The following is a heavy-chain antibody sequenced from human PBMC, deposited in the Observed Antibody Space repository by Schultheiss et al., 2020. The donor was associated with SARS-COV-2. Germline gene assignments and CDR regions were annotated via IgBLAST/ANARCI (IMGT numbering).Heavy chain of an antibody. V-gene: IGHV1-69*01. CDR1: GYTFTSYA. D-gene: IGHD4-11*01. J-gene: IGHJ6*03. Sequence: KISCKASGYTFTSYAISWVRQAPGQGLEWVGGIIPIFGTANYAQKFQGRVTITADESTSTAYMELSSLRSEDTAVYYCAREAVTFYYYYYYMDVWGKGTTVTVSS. CDR3: AREAVTFYYYYYYMDV. CDR2: IIPIFGTA.